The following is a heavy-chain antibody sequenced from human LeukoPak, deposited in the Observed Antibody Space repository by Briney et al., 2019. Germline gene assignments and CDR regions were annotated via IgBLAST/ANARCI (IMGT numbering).Heavy chain of an antibody. D-gene: IGHD5-24*01. Sequence: PGGSLRLSCEASGFRLIKYAMHWVRQAPGRGLEWVAVTSFDGKKEFYADSVKGRFTISRDNSKNALFLQMNSLQTDDTAIYYCARASMATINYYYFYMDAWGKGTTVTVSS. V-gene: IGHV3-30*04. J-gene: IGHJ6*03. CDR2: TSFDGKKE. CDR3: ARASMATINYYYFYMDA. CDR1: GFRLIKYA.